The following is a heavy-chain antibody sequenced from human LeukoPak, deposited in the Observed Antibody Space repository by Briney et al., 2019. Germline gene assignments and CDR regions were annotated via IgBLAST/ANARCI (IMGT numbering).Heavy chain of an antibody. Sequence: SETLSLTCTVSGDSIDSSRHYWGWIRQPPGKGLEWIVSIFYSGSTQYNPSLKSRVTISVDTSTNQFFLRLSSVSTADAAVYYCARHGWQHLVDVWFDPWGQGSQVIVSS. D-gene: IGHD6-13*01. CDR2: IFYSGST. CDR3: ARHGWQHLVDVWFDP. J-gene: IGHJ5*02. CDR1: GDSIDSSRHY. V-gene: IGHV4-39*01.